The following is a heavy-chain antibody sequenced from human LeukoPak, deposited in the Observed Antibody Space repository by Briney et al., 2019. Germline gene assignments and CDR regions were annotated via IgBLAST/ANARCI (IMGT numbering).Heavy chain of an antibody. D-gene: IGHD3-16*01. CDR2: ISTSGTFT. CDR3: GKRASGGNRLGGVQYMDV. Sequence: AGGSLRLSCAAAEFAFNNYAMSWVRQAPGKGLEWVSSISTSGTFTYYADSVKGRFTISRDNSKNTLYLQMISLSADDAAVYYCGKRASGGNRLGGVQYMDVGGKGPRVTVS. V-gene: IGHV3-23*01. J-gene: IGHJ6*03. CDR1: EFAFNNYA.